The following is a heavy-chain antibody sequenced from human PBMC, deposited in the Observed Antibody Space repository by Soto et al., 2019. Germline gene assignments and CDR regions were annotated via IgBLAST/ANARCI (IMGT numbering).Heavy chain of an antibody. CDR3: ARVDDYDILTGYYGY. CDR1: GFTVSSNY. V-gene: IGHV3-20*04. Sequence: GGSLRLSCAASGFTVSSNYMSWVRQAPGKGLEWVSGINWNGGSTGYADSVKGRFTISRDNAKNSLYLQMNSLRAEDTALYYCARVDDYDILTGYYGYWGQGTLVTVSS. D-gene: IGHD3-9*01. J-gene: IGHJ4*02. CDR2: INWNGGST.